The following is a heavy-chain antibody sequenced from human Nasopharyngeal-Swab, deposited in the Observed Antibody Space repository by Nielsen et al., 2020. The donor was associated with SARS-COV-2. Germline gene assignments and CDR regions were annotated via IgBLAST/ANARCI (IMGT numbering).Heavy chain of an antibody. V-gene: IGHV5-51*01. CDR2: IYPGDSDT. CDR3: ARHGVRGAGGWFYYFDY. D-gene: IGHD6-19*01. J-gene: IGHJ4*02. Sequence: GESLKISCKGSGYSFTSYWIGWVRQMHGKGLEWMGIIYPGDSDTRYSPSFQGQVTISADKSISTAYLQWSSLKASDTAMYYCARHGVRGAGGWFYYFDYWGQGTLVTVSS. CDR1: GYSFTSYW.